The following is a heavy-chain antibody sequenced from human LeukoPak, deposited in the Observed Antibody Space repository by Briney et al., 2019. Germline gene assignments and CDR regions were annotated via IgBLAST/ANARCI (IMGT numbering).Heavy chain of an antibody. V-gene: IGHV4-39*07. CDR1: GGSISSSSYY. CDR3: ARVINYYDSSGYYGGAFDI. J-gene: IGHJ3*02. Sequence: SETLSLTCTVSGGSISSSSYYWGWIRQPPGKGLEWIGEIYHSGSTNYNPSLKSRVTISVDKSKNQFSLKLSSVTAADTAVYYCARVINYYDSSGYYGGAFDIWGQGTMVTVSS. CDR2: IYHSGST. D-gene: IGHD3-22*01.